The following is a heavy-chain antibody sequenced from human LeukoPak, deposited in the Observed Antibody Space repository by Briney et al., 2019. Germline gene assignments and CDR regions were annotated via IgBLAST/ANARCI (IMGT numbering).Heavy chain of an antibody. J-gene: IGHJ4*02. Sequence: PSETLSLTCTVSGVSISSGSYYWAWIRQPPGESLEWIGSMHYTGSTYYNPPLKTRVTISVDTSKNQLSLKLRSVTAADTAVYYCARRDYFDSWGRGTLVTVSS. CDR2: MHYTGST. CDR1: GVSISSGSYY. CDR3: ARRDYFDS. V-gene: IGHV4-39*01.